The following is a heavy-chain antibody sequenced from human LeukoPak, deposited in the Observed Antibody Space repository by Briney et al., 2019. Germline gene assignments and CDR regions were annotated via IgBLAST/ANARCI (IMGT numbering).Heavy chain of an antibody. J-gene: IGHJ2*01. CDR2: ISHYGST. Sequence: SETLSLTCTVSGGSISSYYWSWIRQPPGKGPEWIGYISHYGSTNYNPPLKSRVTISVDTSTNQLSLKMNSVTAADTAVYYCTRRGEVYWYFDLWGRGTLVTVSS. V-gene: IGHV4-59*08. CDR3: TRRGEVYWYFDL. D-gene: IGHD3-16*01. CDR1: GGSISSYY.